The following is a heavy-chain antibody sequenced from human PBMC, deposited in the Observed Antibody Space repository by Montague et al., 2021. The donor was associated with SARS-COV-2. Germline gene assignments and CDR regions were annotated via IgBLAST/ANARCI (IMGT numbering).Heavy chain of an antibody. D-gene: IGHD6-19*01. Sequence: PALVKPTQTLTLTCTFSGFSLSTSGMCVSWIRQPPGKALEWLARIDWDDDKYYSTSLKTRLTISKDTSKNQVVLTMTNMDPVDTATYYCARIPFPAPWYTGYSSGRGFGMDVWGQGTTVTVSS. J-gene: IGHJ6*02. CDR3: ARIPFPAPWYTGYSSGRGFGMDV. V-gene: IGHV2-70*11. CDR2: IDWDDDK. CDR1: GFSLSTSGMC.